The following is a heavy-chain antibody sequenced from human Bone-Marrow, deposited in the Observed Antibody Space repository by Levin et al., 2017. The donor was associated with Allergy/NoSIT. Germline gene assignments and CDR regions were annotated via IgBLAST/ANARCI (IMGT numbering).Heavy chain of an antibody. V-gene: IGHV4-59*01. J-gene: IGHJ4*02. CDR2: VYYSGST. Sequence: SQTLSLTCTVSGGSIRSYYWSWIRRPPGKGLEWIGYVYYSGSTNSNPSLKSRVTISLDTSKNQFSLKLSSVTAADTAVYYCARDRGYSYGWLDYWGQGTLVTVSS. CDR1: GGSIRSYY. CDR3: ARDRGYSYGWLDY. D-gene: IGHD5-18*01.